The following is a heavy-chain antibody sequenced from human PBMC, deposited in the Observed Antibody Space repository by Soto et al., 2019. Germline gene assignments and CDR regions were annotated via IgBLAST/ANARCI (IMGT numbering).Heavy chain of an antibody. CDR3: ARRTTLRFLEWLPTNYYYYGRDV. CDR2: ISAYNGNT. J-gene: IGHJ6*02. D-gene: IGHD3-3*01. V-gene: IGHV1-18*04. CDR1: GYTFTSYG. Sequence: AASVKVSCKASGYTFTSYGISWVRQAPGQGLEWMGWISAYNGNTNYAQKLQGRVTMTTDTSTSTAYMELRSLRSDDTAAYYCARRTTLRFLEWLPTNYYYYGRDVWGQGTTVTVSS.